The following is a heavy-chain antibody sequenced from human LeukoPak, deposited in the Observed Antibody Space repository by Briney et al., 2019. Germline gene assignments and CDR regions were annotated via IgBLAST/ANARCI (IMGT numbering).Heavy chain of an antibody. CDR1: GGTFSSYA. J-gene: IGHJ4*02. CDR2: IIPIFGTA. CDR3: ARGRTEGYSSSWYEI. D-gene: IGHD6-13*01. V-gene: IGHV1-69*05. Sequence: GASVKVSCKASGGTFSSYAISWVRQAPGQGLEWMGGIIPIFGTANYAQKFQGRVTITTDESTSTAYMELSSLRSEDTAVYYCARGRTEGYSSSWYEIWGQGTLVTVSS.